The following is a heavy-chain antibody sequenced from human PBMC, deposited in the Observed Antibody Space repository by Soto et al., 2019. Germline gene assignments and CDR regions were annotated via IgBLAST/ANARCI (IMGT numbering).Heavy chain of an antibody. Sequence: EVQLVESGGDLVQPGRSLRLSCAASGFTFDDYAMHWVRQVPGKGLQWVSGVSWNGVTIGYAASVKGRFTISRDNAKKSLYLQMNGLRSDDTAVYYCAASRAYDSSDYSGFHYGRDVWGLGTTVDVSS. CDR2: VSWNGVTI. J-gene: IGHJ6*02. CDR1: GFTFDDYA. D-gene: IGHD3-22*01. CDR3: AASRAYDSSDYSGFHYGRDV. V-gene: IGHV3-9*01.